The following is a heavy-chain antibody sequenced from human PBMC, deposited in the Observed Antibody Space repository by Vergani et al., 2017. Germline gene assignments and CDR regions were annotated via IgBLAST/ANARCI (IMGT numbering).Heavy chain of an antibody. CDR1: GGSFSGYY. V-gene: IGHV4-34*01. Sequence: QVQLQQWGAGLLKPSETLSLTCAVYGGSFSGYYWSWIRQPPGKGLEWIGEINHSGSTNYNPSLKSRVTISVDTSKNQFSLKLSSVTAADTAVYYCARKNRKSLGIAAAAPSALDYWGQGTLVTVSS. J-gene: IGHJ4*02. D-gene: IGHD6-13*01. CDR3: ARKNRKSLGIAAAAPSALDY. CDR2: INHSGST.